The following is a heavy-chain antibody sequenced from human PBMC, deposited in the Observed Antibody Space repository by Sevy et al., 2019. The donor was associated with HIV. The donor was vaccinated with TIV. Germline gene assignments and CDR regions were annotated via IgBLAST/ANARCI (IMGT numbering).Heavy chain of an antibody. CDR1: GYTFTSYY. Sequence: ASVKVSCKASGYTFTSYYMHWVRQAPGQGLEWMGIINPSGGSTSYEQKFQGRVTMTRDTSTSTVYMELSSLRSEDTAVYYCARDWGEPAAAGNFDYWGQGTLVTVSS. J-gene: IGHJ4*02. D-gene: IGHD6-13*01. CDR2: INPSGGST. V-gene: IGHV1-46*01. CDR3: ARDWGEPAAAGNFDY.